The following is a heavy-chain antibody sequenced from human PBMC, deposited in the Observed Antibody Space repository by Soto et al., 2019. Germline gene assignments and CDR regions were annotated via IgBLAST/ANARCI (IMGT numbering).Heavy chain of an antibody. Sequence: QVQLVQSGAEVKKPGSSAKVSCKASGGTFSSYTISWVRQAPGQGLEWMGRIIPILGIANYAQKFQGRVTITADKSTSTAYMELSSLRSEDTAVYYCARESGYKGDGMDVWGQGTTVTVSS. D-gene: IGHD2-2*02. CDR3: ARESGYKGDGMDV. CDR2: IIPILGIA. V-gene: IGHV1-69*02. J-gene: IGHJ6*02. CDR1: GGTFSSYT.